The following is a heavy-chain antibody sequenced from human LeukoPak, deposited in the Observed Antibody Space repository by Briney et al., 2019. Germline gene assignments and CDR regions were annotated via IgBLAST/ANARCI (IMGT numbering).Heavy chain of an antibody. J-gene: IGHJ5*02. D-gene: IGHD3-10*01. CDR3: ARRNFYASGNWFDP. CDR2: IYYSGST. CDR1: GGSISSYY. V-gene: IGHV4-59*08. Sequence: SQTLSLTCTVSGGSISSYYWSWIRQPPGKGLEWIGYIYYSGSTNYNPSLKSRVTISGDTSKNQFSLKLSSVTAADTAVYYCARRNFYASGNWFDPWGQGTLVTVSS.